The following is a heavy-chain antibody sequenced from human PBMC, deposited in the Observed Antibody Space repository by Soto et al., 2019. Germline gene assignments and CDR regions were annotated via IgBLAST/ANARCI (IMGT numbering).Heavy chain of an antibody. CDR3: VRDGTKTLRDWFDP. CDR1: GASISGYY. Sequence: SESLSLTCTVSGASISGYYWSWIRKSAGKGLEWIGRIYATGTTDYNPSLKSRVMMSVDTSKKQFSLKLRSVTAADTAVYYCVRDGTKTLRDWFDPWGQGISVTVSS. V-gene: IGHV4-4*07. D-gene: IGHD1-1*01. J-gene: IGHJ5*02. CDR2: IYATGTT.